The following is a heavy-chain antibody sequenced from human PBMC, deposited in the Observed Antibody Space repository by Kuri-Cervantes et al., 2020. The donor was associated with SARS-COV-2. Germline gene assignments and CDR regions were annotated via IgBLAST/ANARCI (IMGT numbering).Heavy chain of an antibody. D-gene: IGHD2-2*01. CDR2: IIPNFGAP. J-gene: IGHJ6*02. CDR1: GYPFTSSD. V-gene: IGHV1-69*13. Sequence: SVKVSCKASGYPFTSSDINWVRQAPGQGLEWLGGIIPNFGAPNYAQKFQGRVTITADESTSTVYMELSSLRSGDTAIYYCARDPRRYSSSSSYRYGIDVWGQGTTVTVSS. CDR3: ARDPRRYSSSSSYRYGIDV.